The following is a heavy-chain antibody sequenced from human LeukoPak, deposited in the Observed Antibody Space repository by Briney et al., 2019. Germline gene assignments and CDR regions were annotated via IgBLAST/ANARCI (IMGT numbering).Heavy chain of an antibody. Sequence: ASVKVSCKASGYTFTSYGNSRERQAPGQGLEGMGWISAYNGNTNYAQKLQGRVTMTTDTSTSTAYMELRSLRSDDTAVYYCASGANYYGRSKYAFDIWGQGTMVTVSS. J-gene: IGHJ3*02. CDR1: GYTFTSYG. D-gene: IGHD3-10*01. V-gene: IGHV1-18*01. CDR3: ASGANYYGRSKYAFDI. CDR2: ISAYNGNT.